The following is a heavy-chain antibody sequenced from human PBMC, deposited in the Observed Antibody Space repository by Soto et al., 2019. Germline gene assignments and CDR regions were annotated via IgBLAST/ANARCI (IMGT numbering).Heavy chain of an antibody. D-gene: IGHD3-22*01. CDR1: GFTFSSYS. J-gene: IGHJ3*02. CDR3: ARDYYDSSGYSADAFDI. CDR2: ISSSSSYI. Sequence: EVQLVESGGGLVKPGGSLRLSCAASGFTFSSYSMNWVRQAPGKGLEWVSSISSSSSYIYYADSVKGRFTISRDNAKNSLYLQMNSLRAEDTAVYYCARDYYDSSGYSADAFDIWGQGTMVTVS. V-gene: IGHV3-21*01.